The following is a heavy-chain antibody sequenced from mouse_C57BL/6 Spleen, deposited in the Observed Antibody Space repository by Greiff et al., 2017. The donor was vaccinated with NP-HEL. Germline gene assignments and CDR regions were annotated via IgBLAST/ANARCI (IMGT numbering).Heavy chain of an antibody. CDR1: GYTFTSYW. D-gene: IGHD2-1*01. CDR2: IDPSDSET. CDR3: ARGGNYGYFDV. Sequence: QVQLKQPGAELVRPGSSVKLSCKASGYTFTSYWMHWVKQRPIQGLEWIGNIDPSDSETHYNQKFKDKATLTVDKSSSTAYMQLSSLTSEDSAVYYCARGGNYGYFDVWGTGTTVTVSS. V-gene: IGHV1-52*01. J-gene: IGHJ1*03.